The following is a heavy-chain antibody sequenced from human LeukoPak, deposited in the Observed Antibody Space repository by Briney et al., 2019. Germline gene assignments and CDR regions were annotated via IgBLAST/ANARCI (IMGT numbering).Heavy chain of an antibody. CDR1: GYSISSGYY. J-gene: IGHJ5*02. CDR3: ARTRYGSAP. V-gene: IGHV4-38-2*02. Sequence: SETLSLTCTVSGYSISSGYYWGWIRQPPGKGLEWIGSIYHSGSTYYNPSLKSRVTISVDTSKNQFSLKLSSVTAADTAVYYCARTRYGSAPWGQGTLVTVSS. D-gene: IGHD3-10*01. CDR2: IYHSGST.